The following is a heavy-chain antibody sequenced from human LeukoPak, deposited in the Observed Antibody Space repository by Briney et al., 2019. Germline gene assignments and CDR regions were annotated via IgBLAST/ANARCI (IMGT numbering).Heavy chain of an antibody. J-gene: IGHJ4*02. CDR3: ARNRSLAY. CDR1: GLTFSSYW. CDR2: IKQAGSEK. D-gene: IGHD3-3*02. V-gene: IGHV3-7*01. Sequence: PGGSLRLSCVASGLTFSSYWMSWVRQAPGKGLEWVANIKQAGSEKYYVDSVMGRFTISRDNAKNSLYLQMNSLRAEDTAVYYCARNRSLAYWGQGTLVTVSS.